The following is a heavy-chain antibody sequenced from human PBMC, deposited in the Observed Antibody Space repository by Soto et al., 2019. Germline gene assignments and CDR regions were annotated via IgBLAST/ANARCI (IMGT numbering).Heavy chain of an antibody. CDR3: ARVSDTAMAPNFDY. J-gene: IGHJ4*02. Sequence: ASVKVACKASGYTFTSYDINWVRKNTGQGLEWMGIINPSGGSTSYAQKFQGRVTMTRDTSTSTVYMELSSLRSEDTAVYYCARVSDTAMAPNFDYWGQGTLVTVSS. CDR1: GYTFTSYD. CDR2: INPSGGST. D-gene: IGHD5-18*01. V-gene: IGHV1-46*01.